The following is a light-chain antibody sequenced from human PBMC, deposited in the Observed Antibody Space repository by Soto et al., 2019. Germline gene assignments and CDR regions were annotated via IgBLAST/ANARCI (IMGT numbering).Light chain of an antibody. Sequence: QSVLTQPPSASGTPGQGVAISCSGAASNIGRNTVNWYQQVPGTAPKLLIYSNDQRPSGVPHRFSGSNSGTSASLAIGGLQSEDEADYYCAAWDDTLNAYVLGTGTKVTVL. CDR3: AAWDDTLNAYV. J-gene: IGLJ1*01. CDR2: SND. V-gene: IGLV1-44*01. CDR1: ASNIGRNT.